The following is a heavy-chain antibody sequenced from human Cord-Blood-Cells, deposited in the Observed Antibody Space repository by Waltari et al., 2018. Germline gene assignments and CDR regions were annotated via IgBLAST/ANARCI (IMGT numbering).Heavy chain of an antibody. J-gene: IGHJ3*02. V-gene: IGHV4-59*03. CDR3: AKYRIKDYYNSSGLLVSALDS. Sequence: RWSRQPTGKDMEWIVISYYRGTTNYNPSLNSRFNIAVDTAKNQFSLKLSSVTAADTAVYYCAKYRIKDYYNSSGLLVSALDSWSQGTMVTVSS. D-gene: IGHD3-22*01. CDR2: SYYRGTT.